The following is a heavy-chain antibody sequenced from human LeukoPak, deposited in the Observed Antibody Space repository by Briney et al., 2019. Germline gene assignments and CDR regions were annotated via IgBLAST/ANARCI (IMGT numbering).Heavy chain of an antibody. CDR3: PKDVDIGSYFLDY. CDR1: GFTFDNYA. CDR2: ISCNGSSI. Sequence: PGRSLRLSCAASGFTFDNYAMHWVRQAPGKGLEWVSGISCNGSSIGYADSVKGRFTISRDNAKNSLYLQMNSLRAEDTALYYCPKDVDIGSYFLDYWGERTLVTVSS. V-gene: IGHV3-9*01. D-gene: IGHD1-26*01. J-gene: IGHJ4*02.